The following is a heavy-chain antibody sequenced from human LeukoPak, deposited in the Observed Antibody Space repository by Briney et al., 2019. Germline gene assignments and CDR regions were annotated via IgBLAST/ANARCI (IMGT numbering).Heavy chain of an antibody. J-gene: IGHJ4*02. CDR1: GGSITSADYY. D-gene: IGHD4-17*01. Sequence: KASQTLSLTCTASGGSITSADYYWTWVRQNPGTGLEWIGYICYSGTTYYNPSLKSRVVISVDTSRNQFSLRVTSVTAADTAVYYCARKRDDGDYHIDYWGQGTLVTVS. CDR2: ICYSGTT. CDR3: ARKRDDGDYHIDY. V-gene: IGHV4-31*03.